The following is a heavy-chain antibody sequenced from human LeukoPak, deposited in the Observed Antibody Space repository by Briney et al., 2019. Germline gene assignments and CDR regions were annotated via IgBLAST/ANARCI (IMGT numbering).Heavy chain of an antibody. Sequence: ASVKVSYKASGYTFTSYGISWVRQAPGQGLEWMGWMSAYNGNTNYAQKLQGRVTMTTDTSTSTAYMELRSLRSDDTAVYYCARARGYYGSGSYYKGYYFDYWGQGTLVTVSS. V-gene: IGHV1-18*01. D-gene: IGHD3-10*01. CDR2: MSAYNGNT. CDR3: ARARGYYGSGSYYKGYYFDY. CDR1: GYTFTSYG. J-gene: IGHJ4*02.